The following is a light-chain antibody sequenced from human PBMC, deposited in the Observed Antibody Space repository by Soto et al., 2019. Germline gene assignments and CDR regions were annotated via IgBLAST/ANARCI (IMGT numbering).Light chain of an antibody. CDR3: TSYTSSSTLV. V-gene: IGLV2-14*01. CDR1: SSDVGTYNY. CDR2: DVS. J-gene: IGLJ2*01. Sequence: QSALTQPASVSGSPGQSITISCTGTSSDVGTYNYVSWYQRHAGKVPKLMIYDVSNRPSGVSDRFSGSKSGNTASLTISGLQAEDEADYYCTSYTSSSTLVFGGGTKVTVL.